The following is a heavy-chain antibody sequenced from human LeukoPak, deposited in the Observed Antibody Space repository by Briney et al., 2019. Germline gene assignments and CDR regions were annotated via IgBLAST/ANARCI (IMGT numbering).Heavy chain of an antibody. J-gene: IGHJ3*02. D-gene: IGHD2-2*01. CDR2: ISSSSSYI. Sequence: GGSLRLSCAASGFTVSSYSMNWVRQAPGKGLEWVSSISSSSSYIYYADSVKGRFTISRDNAKNSLYLQMNSLRAEDTAVYYCARDRIVVVPAAPDAFDIWGQGTMVTVSS. V-gene: IGHV3-21*01. CDR1: GFTVSSYS. CDR3: ARDRIVVVPAAPDAFDI.